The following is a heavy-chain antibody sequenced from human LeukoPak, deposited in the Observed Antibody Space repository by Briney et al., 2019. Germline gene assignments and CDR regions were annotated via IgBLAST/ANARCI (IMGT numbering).Heavy chain of an antibody. V-gene: IGHV1-8*01. D-gene: IGHD3-16*02. Sequence: ASVKDSCKASGYTFTSYDINWVRQATGQGLEWMGWMNPNSGNTGYAQKFQGRVTMTRNTSISTAYMELSSLRSEDTAVYYCARGRGITFGAVIVSNWFDTWGQGTLVTVSS. J-gene: IGHJ5*02. CDR3: ARGRGITFGAVIVSNWFDT. CDR2: MNPNSGNT. CDR1: GYTFTSYD.